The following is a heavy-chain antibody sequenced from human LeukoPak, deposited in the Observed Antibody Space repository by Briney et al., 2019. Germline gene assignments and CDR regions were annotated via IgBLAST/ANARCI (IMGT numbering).Heavy chain of an antibody. CDR2: ISYDGSNK. V-gene: IGHV3-30*01. CDR1: GFTFSSYA. Sequence: GRSLRLSCAASGFTFSSYAMHWVRQAPGKGLEWGAVISYDGSNKYYADSVKGRFTISRDNSKNTLYLQMNSLRAEDTAVYYCAREGPRYSSSSGARSWDFDYWGQGTLVTVSS. D-gene: IGHD6-6*01. CDR3: AREGPRYSSSSGARSWDFDY. J-gene: IGHJ4*02.